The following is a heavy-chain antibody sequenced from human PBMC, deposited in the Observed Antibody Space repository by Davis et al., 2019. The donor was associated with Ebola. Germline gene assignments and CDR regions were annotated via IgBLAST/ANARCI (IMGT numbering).Heavy chain of an antibody. J-gene: IGHJ4*02. D-gene: IGHD6-19*01. CDR2: INPSGGST. Sequence: ASVKVSCKASGYTFTGYYMHWVRQAPGQGLEWMGIINPSGGSTSYAQKFQSRVTMTRGTSTSTVYMELSSLRSEDTAVYYCARGGIAVAGPQFDYWGQGTLVTVSS. CDR3: ARGGIAVAGPQFDY. V-gene: IGHV1-46*01. CDR1: GYTFTGYY.